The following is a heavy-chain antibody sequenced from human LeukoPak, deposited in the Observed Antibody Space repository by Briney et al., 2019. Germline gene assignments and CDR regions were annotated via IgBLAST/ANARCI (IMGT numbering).Heavy chain of an antibody. D-gene: IGHD1-26*01. J-gene: IGHJ4*02. CDR3: AREADSGSYLSGVDY. V-gene: IGHV3-21*01. Sequence: GGSLRLSCAASGFTFSSYSMNWVRQAPGKGLEWVSSISSSSSYIYYADSVKGRFTISRDNAKNSLYLQMNSLRAEDTAVYYCAREADSGSYLSGVDYWGQGTLVTVSS. CDR2: ISSSSSYI. CDR1: GFTFSSYS.